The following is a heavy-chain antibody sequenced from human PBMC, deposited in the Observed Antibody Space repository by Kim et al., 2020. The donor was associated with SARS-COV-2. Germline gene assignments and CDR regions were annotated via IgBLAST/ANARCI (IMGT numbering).Heavy chain of an antibody. D-gene: IGHD3-10*01. Sequence: ADSVNGRFTVSRDNSKNTLFLQMNNLRPEDTAEYYCARGGFGELSRYYFDFWGQGTLVTVSS. CDR3: ARGGFGELSRYYFDF. V-gene: IGHV3-23*01. J-gene: IGHJ4*02.